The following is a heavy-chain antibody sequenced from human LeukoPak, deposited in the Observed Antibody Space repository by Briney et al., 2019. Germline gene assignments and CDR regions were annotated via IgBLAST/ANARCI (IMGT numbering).Heavy chain of an antibody. D-gene: IGHD3-22*01. V-gene: IGHV3-30*02. Sequence: GGSLRLSCAASGFIFNSYGMHWVRQAPGKGLEWVAFIRYDGSNKYYADSVKGRFTISRDNSKNTLYLQMNNLRVEDTAVYCCATLPYYYDSSGSYYFDYWGQGTLVTVSS. CDR2: IRYDGSNK. CDR1: GFIFNSYG. J-gene: IGHJ4*02. CDR3: ATLPYYYDSSGSYYFDY.